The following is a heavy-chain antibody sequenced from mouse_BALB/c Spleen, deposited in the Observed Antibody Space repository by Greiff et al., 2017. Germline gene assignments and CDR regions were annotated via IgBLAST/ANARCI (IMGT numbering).Heavy chain of an antibody. CDR1: GYSITSGYY. V-gene: IGHV3-6*02. J-gene: IGHJ2*01. CDR2: ISYDGSN. CDR3: ARVEGYPYFDY. D-gene: IGHD2-2*01. Sequence: EVKVEESGPGLVKPSQSLSLTCSVTGYSITSGYYWNWIRQFPGNKLEWMGYISYDGSNNYNPSLKNRISITRDTSKNQFFLKLNSVTTEDTATYYCARVEGYPYFDYWGQGTTLTVSS.